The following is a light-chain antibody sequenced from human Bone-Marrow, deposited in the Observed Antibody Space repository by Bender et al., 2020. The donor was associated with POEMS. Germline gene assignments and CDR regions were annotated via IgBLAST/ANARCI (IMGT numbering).Light chain of an antibody. CDR3: VAWDASLNGWV. Sequence: QSALTQPASVSGSPGQSITISCTGTSSDIGAYSYVSWYQQHPGQAPKLMIYAVTIRPSGVSHRFSGSQSGTSASLAITGLQSDDEAIYFCVAWDASLNGWVFGGGTKLTVL. CDR2: AVT. CDR1: SSDIGAYSY. J-gene: IGLJ3*02. V-gene: IGLV2-14*03.